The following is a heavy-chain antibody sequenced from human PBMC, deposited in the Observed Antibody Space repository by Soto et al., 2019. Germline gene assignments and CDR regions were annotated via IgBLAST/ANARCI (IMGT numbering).Heavy chain of an antibody. CDR2: MYHSGST. CDR1: GGSISSGGYS. D-gene: IGHD3-10*01. CDR3: ARQGFGELHGLVDV. V-gene: IGHV4-30-2*01. Sequence: SETLSLTCAVSGGSISSGGYSWSWIRQPPGKGLEWIGYMYHSGSTYYNPSLKSRVTISIDRSKNQFSLNLSSVTAADTALYYCARQGFGELHGLVDVWGQGTTVTVSS. J-gene: IGHJ6*02.